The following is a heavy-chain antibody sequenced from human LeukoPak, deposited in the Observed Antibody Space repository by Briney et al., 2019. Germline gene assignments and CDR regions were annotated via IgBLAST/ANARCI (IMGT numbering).Heavy chain of an antibody. CDR2: IYHSGST. J-gene: IGHJ4*02. D-gene: IGHD3-22*01. CDR3: ARDPDSEDYYDSSGRNFDY. V-gene: IGHV4-4*02. Sequence: PSETLSLTCAVSGGSISSSNWWSWVRQPPGKGLEWIGEIYHSGSTNYNPSLKSRVTISVDKFKNQFSLKLSSVTAADTAVYYCARDPDSEDYYDSSGRNFDYWGQGTLVTVSS. CDR1: GGSISSSNW.